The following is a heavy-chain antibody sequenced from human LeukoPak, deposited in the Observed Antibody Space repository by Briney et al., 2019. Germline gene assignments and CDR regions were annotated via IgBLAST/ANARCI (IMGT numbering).Heavy chain of an antibody. V-gene: IGHV3-33*01. CDR3: AREIGYYDILTGYYYYYYGMDV. Sequence: PGGSLRLSCAASGFTFSSYGMHWVRQAPGKGLEWVAVIWYDGSNKYYADSVKGRFTISRDNSKNTLYLQMNSLRAEDTAVYYCAREIGYYDILTGYYYYYYGMDVWGKGTTVTVSS. D-gene: IGHD3-9*01. CDR1: GFTFSSYG. CDR2: IWYDGSNK. J-gene: IGHJ6*04.